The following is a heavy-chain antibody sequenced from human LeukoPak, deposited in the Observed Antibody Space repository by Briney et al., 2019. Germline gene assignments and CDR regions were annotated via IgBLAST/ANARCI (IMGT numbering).Heavy chain of an antibody. CDR3: ARRLGIEGNDY. Sequence: GGSLRLSCAASGFTFSNYAMSWVRQAPGEGLEWVSSISGSGDTTYYADSVKGRFTISRDNAKNSLYLQMSSLRAEDTAVYYCARRLGIEGNDYWGQGTLVTVSS. D-gene: IGHD7-27*01. CDR1: GFTFSNYA. V-gene: IGHV3-23*01. CDR2: ISGSGDTT. J-gene: IGHJ4*02.